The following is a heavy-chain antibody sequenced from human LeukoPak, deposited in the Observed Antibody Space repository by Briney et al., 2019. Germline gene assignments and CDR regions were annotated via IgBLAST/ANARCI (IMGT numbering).Heavy chain of an antibody. J-gene: IGHJ4*02. CDR1: GFASRSYG. V-gene: IGHV3-33*06. CDR2: IWYNGSNK. Sequence: PGRSLRVSCAASGFASRSYGMHWVRQAPGKGLEWVAVIWYNGSNKYYADSVKGRFTISRDNSKNTLYLQMNSLRAEDTAMYYCVKVSDGDYYFDYWAREPWSPSPQ. CDR3: VKVSDGDYYFDY. D-gene: IGHD4-17*01.